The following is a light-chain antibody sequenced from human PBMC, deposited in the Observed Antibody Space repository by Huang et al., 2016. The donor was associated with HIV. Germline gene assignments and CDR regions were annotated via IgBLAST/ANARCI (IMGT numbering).Light chain of an antibody. Sequence: IVMTQSPVSLPVTPGEPASVSCRSSQSLLHSNGYNYLDWYLQKPGQSQQLLIYLGSNRASGVPDRFSGSGSGTDFTLKISRVQAEDVGVYYCMQALQTPWTFGQGTKVEIK. CDR1: QSLLHSNGYNY. CDR3: MQALQTPWT. CDR2: LGS. J-gene: IGKJ1*01. V-gene: IGKV2-28*01.